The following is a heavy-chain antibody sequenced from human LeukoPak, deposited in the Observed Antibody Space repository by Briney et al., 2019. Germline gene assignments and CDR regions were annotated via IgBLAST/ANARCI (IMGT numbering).Heavy chain of an antibody. CDR1: GGSISSYY. Sequence: SETLSLTCTVSGGSISSYYWSWIRQPAGKGLEWIGRIYTSVSTNYNPSLKSRVTMSVDTSKNQFSLKLSSVTAADTAVYYCAREMIDTAIDGTFDYWGQGTLVTVSS. D-gene: IGHD5-18*01. CDR2: IYTSVST. V-gene: IGHV4-4*07. J-gene: IGHJ4*02. CDR3: AREMIDTAIDGTFDY.